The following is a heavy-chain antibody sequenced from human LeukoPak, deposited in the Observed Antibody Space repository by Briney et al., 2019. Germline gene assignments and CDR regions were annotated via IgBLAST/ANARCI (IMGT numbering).Heavy chain of an antibody. J-gene: IGHJ4*02. CDR1: GFTFSTHA. D-gene: IGHD6-13*01. V-gene: IGHV3-30*04. CDR2: ISSDGSNK. Sequence: GGSLRLSCAASGFTFSTHAMHWVRQAPGKGLEWVAVISSDGSNKFYPDSVKGRFTISRDNSKNTLDLQMNSLRGEDTAVYYCARDSRTAAGTFDYWGQGILVTVSS. CDR3: ARDSRTAAGTFDY.